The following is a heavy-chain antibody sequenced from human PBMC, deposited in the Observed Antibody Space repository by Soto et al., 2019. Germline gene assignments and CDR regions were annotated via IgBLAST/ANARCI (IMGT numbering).Heavy chain of an antibody. CDR1: GYTFTSYA. J-gene: IGHJ4*02. CDR2: INAGNGNT. V-gene: IGHV1-3*01. CDR3: ARDQGGPTMIVEYYFDY. Sequence: ASVKVSCKASGYTFTSYAMHWVRQAPGQRLEWMGWINAGNGNTKYSQKFQGRVTITRDTSASTAYMELSSLRSEDTAVYYCARDQGGPTMIVEYYFDYWGQGTLVTVSS. D-gene: IGHD3-22*01.